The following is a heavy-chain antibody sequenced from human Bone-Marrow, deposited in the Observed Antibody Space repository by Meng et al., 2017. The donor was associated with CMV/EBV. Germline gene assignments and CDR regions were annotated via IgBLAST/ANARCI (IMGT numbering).Heavy chain of an antibody. Sequence: ASVKGSCKASGYTFTGYYMHWVRQAPGQGLEWMGWINPNSGGTNYAQKFQDRVTMTRDTSISTAYMELSRLRSDDTAVYYCARGTTSSLRALGYWGQGTLVTVSS. CDR3: ARGTTSSLRALGY. J-gene: IGHJ4*02. D-gene: IGHD2-2*01. CDR1: GYTFTGYY. CDR2: INPNSGGT. V-gene: IGHV1-2*02.